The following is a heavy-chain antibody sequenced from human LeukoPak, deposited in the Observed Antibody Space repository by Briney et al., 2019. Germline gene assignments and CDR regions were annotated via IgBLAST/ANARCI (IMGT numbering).Heavy chain of an antibody. V-gene: IGHV3-7*01. CDR1: GFSFSTYW. D-gene: IGHD6-13*01. CDR3: ARDPGSSSFDL. Sequence: GGSLSLSCAASGFSFSTYWMSWFGQTPEKGLEFVANINQDASVRNYMDSLKGRCTISRDNAKKSVYLEINSLRADDTAVYYCARDPGSSSFDLWGQGALVTVSS. CDR2: INQDASVR. J-gene: IGHJ4*02.